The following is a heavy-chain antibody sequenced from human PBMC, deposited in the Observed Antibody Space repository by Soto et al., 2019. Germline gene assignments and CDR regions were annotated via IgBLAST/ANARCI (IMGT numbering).Heavy chain of an antibody. V-gene: IGHV4-39*01. Sequence: QLQLQESGPGLVKPSETLSLTCTVSGGSISSSSYYWGWIRQPPGKGLEWIGGIYYSGSTYYNQALNCPVTISVDTSKNQFSLKLSSVTAADTAVYYFARHELGSEIDYWGQGTLVTVSS. J-gene: IGHJ4*02. CDR1: GGSISSSSYY. CDR3: ARHELGSEIDY. CDR2: IYYSGST. D-gene: IGHD3-10*01.